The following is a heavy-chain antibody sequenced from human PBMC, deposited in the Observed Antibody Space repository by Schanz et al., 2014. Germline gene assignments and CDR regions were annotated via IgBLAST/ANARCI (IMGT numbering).Heavy chain of an antibody. CDR3: AKNRAGGYESFLDS. J-gene: IGHJ4*02. Sequence: EVQLLESGGGLVQPGGSLRLSCAASGLLFSYYYMSGVRQAPGKGLEWVSSISSSSSYISYADSVKGRFTISRDNSKNSLYLQMDSLRSEDTALYYCAKNRAGGYESFLDSWGQGTLVTVSS. CDR2: ISSSSSYI. D-gene: IGHD5-12*01. V-gene: IGHV3-21*04. CDR1: GLLFSYYY.